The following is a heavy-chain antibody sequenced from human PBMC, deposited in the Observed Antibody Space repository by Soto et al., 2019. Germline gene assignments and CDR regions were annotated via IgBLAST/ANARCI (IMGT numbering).Heavy chain of an antibody. J-gene: IGHJ4*02. Sequence: QVQLQESGPGLVKPSQTLSLTCTVSGGSISSAAYYWSWIRQHPGKGLEWIGYISHSGSTYYTPFLKCRVIISADTSKNQFSLNLTSGTAADTAVYYCAREYTYGSNFFDCWGQGALVTVSS. CDR2: ISHSGST. CDR3: AREYTYGSNFFDC. D-gene: IGHD5-18*01. CDR1: GGSISSAAYY. V-gene: IGHV4-31*03.